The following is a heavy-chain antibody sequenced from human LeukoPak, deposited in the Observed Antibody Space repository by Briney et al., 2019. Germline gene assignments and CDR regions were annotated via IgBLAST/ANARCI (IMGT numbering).Heavy chain of an antibody. CDR1: GFTFSSYW. J-gene: IGHJ3*02. Sequence: GGSLRLSCAASGFTFSSYWMHWVRQAPGKGLGWVSRINSDVSSTSYEDYVKGRFTISRENDKNTLYLQMNSLRAEDTAVYYCERTYYDFWSGYSHDAFDIWGQGTMVTVSS. CDR3: ERTYYDFWSGYSHDAFDI. V-gene: IGHV3-74*01. CDR2: INSDVSST. D-gene: IGHD3-3*01.